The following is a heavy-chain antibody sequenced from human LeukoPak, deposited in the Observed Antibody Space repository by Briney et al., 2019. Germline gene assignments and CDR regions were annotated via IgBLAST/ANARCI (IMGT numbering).Heavy chain of an antibody. D-gene: IGHD3-3*01. CDR3: AREGFTIFRVVTPSHANYFDY. Sequence: ASVKVSCKASGYTFTSYGISWVRQAPGQGLEWMGWISAYNGNTNYAQKLQGRVTMTTDTSTSTAYMELRSLRSDDTAVYYCAREGFTIFRVVTPSHANYFDYWGQGTLVTVSS. V-gene: IGHV1-18*01. CDR2: ISAYNGNT. CDR1: GYTFTSYG. J-gene: IGHJ4*02.